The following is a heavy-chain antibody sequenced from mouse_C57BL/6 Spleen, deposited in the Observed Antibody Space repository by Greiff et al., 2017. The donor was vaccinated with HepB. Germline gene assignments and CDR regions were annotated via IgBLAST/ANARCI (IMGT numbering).Heavy chain of an antibody. V-gene: IGHV14-4*01. D-gene: IGHD2-4*01. CDR1: GFNIKDDY. CDR2: IDPENGDT. J-gene: IGHJ4*01. Sequence: VQLQQSGAELVRPGASVKLSCTASGFNIKDDYMHWVKQRPEQGLEWIGWIDPENGDTEYASKFQGKATITADTSSNTAYLQLSSLTSEDTAVYYCTTGYDYDYAMDYWGQGTSVTVSS. CDR3: TTGYDYDYAMDY.